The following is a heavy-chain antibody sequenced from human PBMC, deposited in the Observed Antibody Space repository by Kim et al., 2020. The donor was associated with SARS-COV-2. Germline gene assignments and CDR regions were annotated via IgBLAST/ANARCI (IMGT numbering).Heavy chain of an antibody. J-gene: IGHJ4*02. CDR3: AKYTVTTPPDY. CDR2: IGPGGDT. V-gene: IGHV3-23*01. D-gene: IGHD4-17*01. Sequence: GGSLRLSCADSGFTFNNYALSWVRQAPGMGLEWVSGIGPGGDTHYVDSVKGRFTISRDNSRNTLSLQMNSLRVEDTAVYYCAKYTVTTPPDYGGQGALVT. CDR1: GFTFNNYA.